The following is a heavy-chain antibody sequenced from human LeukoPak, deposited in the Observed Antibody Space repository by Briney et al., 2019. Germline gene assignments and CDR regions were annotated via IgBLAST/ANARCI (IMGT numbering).Heavy chain of an antibody. J-gene: IGHJ4*02. D-gene: IGHD6-13*01. V-gene: IGHV4-38-2*02. CDR1: GYSISSGYY. Sequence: SETLSLTCTVSGYSISSGYYWGWIRQPPGKGLEWIGSIYHSGSTYYNPSLKSRVTISVDTSKNQFSLKLSSVTAADTAVYYCARELSAAAGTGGELDYWGQGTLVTVSS. CDR2: IYHSGST. CDR3: ARELSAAAGTGGELDY.